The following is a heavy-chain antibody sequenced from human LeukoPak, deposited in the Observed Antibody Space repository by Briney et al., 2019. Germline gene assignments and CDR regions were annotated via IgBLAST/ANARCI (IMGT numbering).Heavy chain of an antibody. CDR2: IIPTINKS. CDR3: SRQLTVGGSHSDY. D-gene: IGHD3-16*01. CDR1: GDVFNHYA. J-gene: IGHJ4*02. Sequence: ASVKVSCKTSGDVFNHYAISWARQAPGQGLEWLGRIIPTINKSNYPQTFKDRVTISADKRTTTVHMEVNGLRPEDTAVYYCSRQLTVGGSHSDYWGQGTQVTVSS. V-gene: IGHV1-69*04.